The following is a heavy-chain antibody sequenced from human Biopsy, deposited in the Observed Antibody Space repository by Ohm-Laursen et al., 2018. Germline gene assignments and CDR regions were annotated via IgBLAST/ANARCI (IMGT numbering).Heavy chain of an antibody. J-gene: IGHJ4*03. CDR2: LSGGGGST. CDR3: AKVGGPSYGDYVYFDF. CDR1: GFTFGEHP. V-gene: IGHV3-23*01. Sequence: SLRLSCSASGFTFGEHPMTWVRQAPGKGLEWVSVLSGGGGSTYYAASVKGRFTVSRDNSQNTLYLQMNNLRAEDTAVYYCAKVGGPSYGDYVYFDFWGQGTTVTVSS. D-gene: IGHD4-17*01.